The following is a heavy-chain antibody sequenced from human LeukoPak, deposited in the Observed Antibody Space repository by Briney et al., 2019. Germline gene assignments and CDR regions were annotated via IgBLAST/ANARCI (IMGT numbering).Heavy chain of an antibody. J-gene: IGHJ5*02. D-gene: IGHD6-13*01. CDR1: GGSVNSGSYY. Sequence: SETLSLTCTVSGGSVNSGSYYWNWIRQPPGKGLEWIGYIYYSGSTNYNPSLKSRVTISVDTSKNQFSLKLSSVTAADTAVYYCARDLGAAAGTRWFDPWGQGTLVTVSS. V-gene: IGHV4-61*01. CDR3: ARDLGAAAGTRWFDP. CDR2: IYYSGST.